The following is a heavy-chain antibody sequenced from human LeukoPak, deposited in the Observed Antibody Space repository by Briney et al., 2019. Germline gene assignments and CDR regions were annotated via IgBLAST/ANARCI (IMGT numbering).Heavy chain of an antibody. CDR2: INHSGST. CDR3: ARGFAVVTPFDY. CDR1: GGSFSGYY. Sequence: SETLSLTCAVYGGSFSGYYWSWIRQPPGKGLEWIGEINHSGSTNYNPSLKSRVTISVDTSKNQFSLKLSSVIAADTAVYYCARGFAVVTPFDYWGQGTLVTVSS. J-gene: IGHJ4*02. D-gene: IGHD4-23*01. V-gene: IGHV4-34*01.